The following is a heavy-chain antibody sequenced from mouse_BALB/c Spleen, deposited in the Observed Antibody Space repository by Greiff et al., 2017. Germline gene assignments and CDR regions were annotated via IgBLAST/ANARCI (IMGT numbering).Heavy chain of an antibody. CDR3: ARHEEVQPDYGSSWGYAMDY. CDR1: GYTFTEYI. Sequence: QVQLQQSGAELVKPGASVKLSCKASGYTFTEYIIHWVKQRSGQGLEWIGWFYPGSGSIKYNEKFKDKATLTADKSSSTVYMELSRLTSEDSAVYFCARHEEVQPDYGSSWGYAMDYWGQGTSVTVSS. J-gene: IGHJ4*01. CDR2: FYPGSGSI. D-gene: IGHD1-1*01. V-gene: IGHV1-62-2*01.